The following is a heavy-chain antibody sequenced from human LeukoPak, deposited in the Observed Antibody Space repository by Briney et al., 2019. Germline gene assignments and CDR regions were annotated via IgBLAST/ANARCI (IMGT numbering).Heavy chain of an antibody. CDR2: ISHSGST. Sequence: SETLSLTCTVSGYSISSCYYWGWIRQPPEKGLEWIGSISHSGSTYYNPSLKSRVTISVDTSKNQFSLKLSSVTAADTAVYYCAREEEDIVVVVAATGEIIAFDIWGQGTMVTVSS. CDR3: AREEEDIVVVVAATGEIIAFDI. D-gene: IGHD2-15*01. J-gene: IGHJ3*02. V-gene: IGHV4-38-2*02. CDR1: GYSISSCYY.